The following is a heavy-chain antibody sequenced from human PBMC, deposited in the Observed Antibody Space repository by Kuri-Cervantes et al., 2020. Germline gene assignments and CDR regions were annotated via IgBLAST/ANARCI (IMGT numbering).Heavy chain of an antibody. D-gene: IGHD2-15*01. V-gene: IGHV1-8*01. CDR1: GHTFTSYD. CDR3: ARSPDCSGGSCYSDYYYYYYMDV. J-gene: IGHJ6*03. CDR2: MNPNSGNT. Sequence: ASVKVSCKASGHTFTSYDINWVRQATGQGLEWMGWMNPNSGNTGYAQKFQGRVTMTRNTSISTAYMELSSLRSEDTAVYYCARSPDCSGGSCYSDYYYYYYMDVWGKGTTVTVSS.